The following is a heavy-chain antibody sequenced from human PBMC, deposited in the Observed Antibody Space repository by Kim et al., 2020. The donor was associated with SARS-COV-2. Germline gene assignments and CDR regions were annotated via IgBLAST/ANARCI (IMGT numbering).Heavy chain of an antibody. CDR2: IYSSGST. V-gene: IGHV4-4*07. J-gene: IGHJ6*02. D-gene: IGHD2-2*01. Sequence: SETLSLTCNVSGDSMSRTFYWNWIRQPAGKGLEWIGRIYSSGSTRYNPSLMSRVVMPIDTSKSQFYLELSSVTAADSAIYYCARSDVVVMPARGNFYYGLDVWGPGSPVTVS. CDR1: GDSMSRTFY. CDR3: ARSDVVVMPARGNFYYGLDV.